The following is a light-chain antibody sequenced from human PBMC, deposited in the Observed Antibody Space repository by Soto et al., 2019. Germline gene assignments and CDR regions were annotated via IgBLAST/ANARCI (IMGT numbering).Light chain of an antibody. Sequence: ETVLTQSPGTLSLSPGERATLSCRASQSVSSSYLAWYQQKPGQAPRRLIYDASNRATGIPARFSGSGSGTDFTLTISSREPEDVAVYNCQYRSNWSPGTFGQGTRLEI. CDR3: QYRSNWSPGT. J-gene: IGKJ5*01. CDR2: DAS. CDR1: QSVSSSY. V-gene: IGKV3D-20*02.